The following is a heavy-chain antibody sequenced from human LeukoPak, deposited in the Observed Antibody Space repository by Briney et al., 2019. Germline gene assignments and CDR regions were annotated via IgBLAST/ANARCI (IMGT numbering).Heavy chain of an antibody. CDR3: ARDKTPRGIRIAAAGTHFDY. V-gene: IGHV1-2*02. CDR2: INPNSGGT. Sequence: ASVKLSCKASGGTFSSYAISWVRQAPGQGLEWMGWINPNSGGTNYAQKFPGRVTMTRDTSISTAYMELSRLRFDDTAVYYCARDKTPRGIRIAAAGTHFDYWGQGTLVTVSS. D-gene: IGHD6-13*01. J-gene: IGHJ4*02. CDR1: GGTFSSYA.